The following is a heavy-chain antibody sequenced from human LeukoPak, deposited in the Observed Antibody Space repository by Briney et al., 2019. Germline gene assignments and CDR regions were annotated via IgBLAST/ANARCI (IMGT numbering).Heavy chain of an antibody. CDR2: ISSGSGTI. V-gene: IGHV3-48*01. CDR1: GFTFSTYS. CDR3: ARGSGTYSLGFDY. J-gene: IGHJ4*02. Sequence: GGSLRLSCAASGFTFSTYSMNWVRQAPGKGLEWFSYISSGSGTIYYADSVKGRFTISRDNAKNSLYLQMNSLRAEDTAVYYCARGSGTYSLGFDYWGQGTLVTVSS. D-gene: IGHD1-26*01.